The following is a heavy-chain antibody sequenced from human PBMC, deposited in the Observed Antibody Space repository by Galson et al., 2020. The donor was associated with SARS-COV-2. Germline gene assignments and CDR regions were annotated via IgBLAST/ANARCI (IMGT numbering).Heavy chain of an antibody. CDR3: AKVTMIVVDIEMGIDY. V-gene: IGHV3-23*01. CDR2: ISGSGGST. D-gene: IGHD3-22*01. CDR1: GFTFSSYA. Sequence: GGSLRLSCAASGFTFSSYAMSWVRQAPGKGLEWVSAISGSGGSTYYADSVKGRFTISRDNSKNTLYLQMNSLRAEDTAVYYCAKVTMIVVDIEMGIDYWGQGTLVTVSS. J-gene: IGHJ4*02.